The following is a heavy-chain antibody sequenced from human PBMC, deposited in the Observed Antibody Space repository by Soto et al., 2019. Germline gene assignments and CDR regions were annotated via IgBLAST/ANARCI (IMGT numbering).Heavy chain of an antibody. Sequence: QVQLQESGPGLVKPSGTLSLTCAVSGGSISSSNWWSWVSQPPGKGLEWIGEIYHSGSTNYNPSLKSRVTISVDKFKNQFSLKLSSVTAADTAVYYCVSAEWLGERGYGMDVWGQGTTVTVSS. CDR2: IYHSGST. J-gene: IGHJ6*02. CDR1: GGSISSSNW. V-gene: IGHV4-4*02. CDR3: VSAEWLGERGYGMDV. D-gene: IGHD3-10*01.